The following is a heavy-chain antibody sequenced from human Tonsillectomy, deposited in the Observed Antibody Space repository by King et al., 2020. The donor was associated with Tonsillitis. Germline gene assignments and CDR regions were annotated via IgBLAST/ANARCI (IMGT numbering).Heavy chain of an antibody. J-gene: IGHJ3*02. CDR2: ISSSGRTI. D-gene: IGHD6-13*01. CDR1: GFTFSDYY. Sequence: VQLVESGGGLVKPGGSLRLSCAASGFTFSDYYMSWIRQAPGKGLVWVSYISSSGRTIYYADSVKGRFTISRDNAKNSLYLQMNSLRAEDTAVYYCAMMRGIAAAGNDAFDIWGQGTMVTVSS. V-gene: IGHV3-11*01. CDR3: AMMRGIAAAGNDAFDI.